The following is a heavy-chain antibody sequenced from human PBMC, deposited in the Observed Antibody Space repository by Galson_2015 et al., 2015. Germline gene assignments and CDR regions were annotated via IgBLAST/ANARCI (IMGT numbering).Heavy chain of an antibody. D-gene: IGHD2-21*02. V-gene: IGHV6-1*01. J-gene: IGHJ3*02. CDR3: ARDTPSDRWHPDAFDI. Sequence: CAISGDSVSSHSASWNWIRQSPSRGLEWLGRTYYRSKWNYDYAASVKSRIAVNPDTSKNQFSLQLNSVIPEDTAVYYCARDTPSDRWHPDAFDIWGQGTLATVSS. CDR1: GDSVSSHSAS. CDR2: TYYRSKWNY.